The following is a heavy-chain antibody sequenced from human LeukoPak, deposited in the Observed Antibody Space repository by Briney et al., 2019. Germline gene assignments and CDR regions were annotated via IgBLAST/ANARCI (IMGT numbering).Heavy chain of an antibody. CDR3: ARDWRIAVAGTEADAFDI. Sequence: MPSETLSLTCTVSGGSISSSSYYWGWIRQPPGKGLEWIGSIYYSGSTYCNPSLKSRVTISVDTSKNQFSLKLSSVTAADTAVYYCARDWRIAVAGTEADAFDIWGQGTMVTVSS. CDR2: IYYSGST. V-gene: IGHV4-39*07. CDR1: GGSISSSSYY. D-gene: IGHD6-19*01. J-gene: IGHJ3*02.